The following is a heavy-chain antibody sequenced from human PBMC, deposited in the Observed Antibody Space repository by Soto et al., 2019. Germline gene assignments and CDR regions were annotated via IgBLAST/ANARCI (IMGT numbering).Heavy chain of an antibody. CDR1: GYTFTIHD. J-gene: IGHJ4*02. D-gene: IGHD6-13*01. V-gene: IGHV1-8*01. Sequence: GASVKVSCKASGYTFTIHDIHWVRQAPGQGLEWMAGLNPHSGNTGYAQKFQGRVTMTRNTSISTAYMELSSLRSEDTAVYYCASQDRRIAAAENWGQGTLVTVSS. CDR2: LNPHSGNT. CDR3: ASQDRRIAAAEN.